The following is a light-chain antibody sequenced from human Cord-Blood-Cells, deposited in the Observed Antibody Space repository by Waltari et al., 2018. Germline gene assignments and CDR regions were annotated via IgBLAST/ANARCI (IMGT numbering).Light chain of an antibody. J-gene: IGLJ3*02. Sequence: QAVVTQEPSLTVSPGGTVTLTCGSSTGAVTSGHYPYWFQQKPCQAPRTLIYDTSTKHSCTPARFSGSLLGGKAALTLAGAQPEDGAEYYCLLSYSGARVFGGGTKLTVL. CDR2: DTS. V-gene: IGLV7-46*01. CDR1: TGAVTSGHY. CDR3: LLSYSGARV.